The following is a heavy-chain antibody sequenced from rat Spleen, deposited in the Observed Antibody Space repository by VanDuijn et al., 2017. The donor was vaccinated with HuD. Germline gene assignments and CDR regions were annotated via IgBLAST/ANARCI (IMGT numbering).Heavy chain of an antibody. D-gene: IGHD1-11*01. J-gene: IGHJ3*01. CDR2: INTDGRRN. V-gene: IGHV5-58*01. CDR3: AKDHYGGYPFAY. Sequence: EVQLVESGGTLVQPGRSLKLSCVASGFTFSSYWMYWIRQAPGKGLERVASINTDGRRNYYRDSVKGRLTISRDNAKSSLYLQMDSLRSEDTATYYCAKDHYGGYPFAYWGQGTLVTVSS. CDR1: GFTFSSYW.